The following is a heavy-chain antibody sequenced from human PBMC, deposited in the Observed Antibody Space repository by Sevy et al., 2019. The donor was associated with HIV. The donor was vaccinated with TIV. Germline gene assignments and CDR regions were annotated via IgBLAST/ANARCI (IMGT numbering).Heavy chain of an antibody. CDR3: AKDYYGSGSYDEFDY. D-gene: IGHD3-10*01. CDR2: FYHGGNT. V-gene: IGHV4-38-2*02. Sequence: SETLSLTCTVSGFSISSDYYWGWIRQPPGKGLEWIGSFYHGGNTYYNPSLKSRVTISVDTSKNQFSLNLRSVTAADTAVYYRAKDYYGSGSYDEFDYWGQGALVTVSS. J-gene: IGHJ4*02. CDR1: GFSISSDYY.